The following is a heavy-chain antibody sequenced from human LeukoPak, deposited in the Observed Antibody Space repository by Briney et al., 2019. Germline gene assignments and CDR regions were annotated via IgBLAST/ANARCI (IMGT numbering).Heavy chain of an antibody. CDR1: GYTFTSYG. CDR3: ARDGLTGDERFDP. J-gene: IGHJ5*02. Sequence: APVKVSCKASGYTFTSYGISWVRQAPGQGLEWMGWISAYNDNTNYSQKFQGRVTMTTDTSTSTAYMELRSLRSDDTAVYYCARDGLTGDERFDPWGQGTLVTVSS. CDR2: ISAYNDNT. V-gene: IGHV1-18*01. D-gene: IGHD7-27*01.